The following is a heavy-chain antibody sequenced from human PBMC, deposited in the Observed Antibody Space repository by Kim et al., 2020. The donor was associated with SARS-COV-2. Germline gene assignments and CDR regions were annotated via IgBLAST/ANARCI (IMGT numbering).Heavy chain of an antibody. D-gene: IGHD3-3*01. Sequence: NHAQKLQGRVTMTTDPYTSTAYMELRSLRSDDTAVYYCARFGRFLDGMDVWGQGTTVTVSS. J-gene: IGHJ6*02. CDR3: ARFGRFLDGMDV. V-gene: IGHV1-18*01.